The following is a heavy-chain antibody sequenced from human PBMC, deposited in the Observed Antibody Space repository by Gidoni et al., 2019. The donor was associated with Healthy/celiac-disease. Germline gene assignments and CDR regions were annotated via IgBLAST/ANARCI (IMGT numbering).Heavy chain of an antibody. Sequence: VISYDGSNKYYADSVKGRFTISRDNSKNTLYLQMNSLRAEDTAVYYCARERNYVAFDIWGQGTMVTVSS. CDR2: ISYDGSNK. V-gene: IGHV3-30-3*01. D-gene: IGHD4-4*01. J-gene: IGHJ3*02. CDR3: ARERNYVAFDI.